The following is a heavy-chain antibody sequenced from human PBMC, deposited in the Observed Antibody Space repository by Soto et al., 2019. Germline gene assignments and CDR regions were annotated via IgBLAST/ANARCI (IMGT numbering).Heavy chain of an antibody. CDR1: GFSFSNYA. CDR2: ISGSGGST. CDR3: AKDSGWSDYYYFDY. Sequence: GGSLRLSCAASGFSFSNYAMTWVRQAPGKGLEWVSAISGSGGSTYYADSVKGRFTISRDNSKNTLYLQMNSLRAEDTAVYYCAKDSGWSDYYYFDYWGQGTLVTVSS. D-gene: IGHD6-19*01. J-gene: IGHJ4*02. V-gene: IGHV3-23*01.